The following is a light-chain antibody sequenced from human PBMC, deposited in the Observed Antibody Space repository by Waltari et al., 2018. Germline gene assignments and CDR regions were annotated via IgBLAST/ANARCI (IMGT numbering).Light chain of an antibody. J-gene: IGKJ3*01. Sequence: ELTQSPATLSLSPGERATLSCRASQGVSSYVAWYQHKPGQPPRLLIYDATNRATGIPARFSGSGSGTDFALTISSLEPEDFAVYYCQQRYSWPATFGPGTKVDI. CDR1: QGVSSY. CDR3: QQRYSWPAT. CDR2: DAT. V-gene: IGKV3-11*01.